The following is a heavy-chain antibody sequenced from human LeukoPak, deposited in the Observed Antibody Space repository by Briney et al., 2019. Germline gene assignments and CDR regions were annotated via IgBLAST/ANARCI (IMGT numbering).Heavy chain of an antibody. CDR2: IYSGGYSGGGP. J-gene: IGHJ4*02. V-gene: IGHV3-66*01. Sequence: GGTLRLPCAASGFTFSRYWMNWVRKDPGKGLEWVSVIYSGGYSGGGPFYADSVKGRFTTSSDSSKNTLFLQMNSLRAEDTAVYYCARDVYGDGYNSFDYWGLGILVTVSS. CDR1: GFTFSRYW. D-gene: IGHD5-24*01. CDR3: ARDVYGDGYNSFDY.